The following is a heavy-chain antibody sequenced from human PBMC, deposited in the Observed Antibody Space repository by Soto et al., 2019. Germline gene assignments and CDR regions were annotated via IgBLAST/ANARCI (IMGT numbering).Heavy chain of an antibody. D-gene: IGHD3-3*02. J-gene: IGHJ5*02. Sequence: SETLSLTCTVSGDSIISSDFYWGWVRQPPGKGLEWIGSIFYLGSSYYNPSLESRVTMSVDTSKNQFSLRLRSVTAADTALYFCARHSLALRKNNWFDPWGQGIMVTVPQ. CDR3: ARHSLALRKNNWFDP. CDR1: GDSIISSDFY. CDR2: IFYLGSS. V-gene: IGHV4-39*01.